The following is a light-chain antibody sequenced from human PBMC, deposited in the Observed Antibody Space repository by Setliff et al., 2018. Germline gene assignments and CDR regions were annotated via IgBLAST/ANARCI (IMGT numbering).Light chain of an antibody. Sequence: QSVLTQPASVSGSPGQSIAVSCTGSGSDIGAYTYVSWYQQHPGKAPKLLISNVSNRPSGVSHRFSGSKSGNTASLTISWLQAEDEADYYCSSYTTSSLRVFGGGTK. CDR2: NVS. CDR1: GSDIGAYTY. CDR3: SSYTTSSLRV. V-gene: IGLV2-14*03. J-gene: IGLJ2*01.